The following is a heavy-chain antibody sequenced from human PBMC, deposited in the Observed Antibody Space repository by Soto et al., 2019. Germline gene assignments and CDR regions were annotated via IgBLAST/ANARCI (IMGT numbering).Heavy chain of an antibody. J-gene: IGHJ5*02. CDR1: GFTFSSYS. CDR3: ARGLYYYDSSAYYSP. Sequence: EVQLVEYGGGLVKPGGSLRLSCAASGFTFSSYSMNWVRQAPGKGLEWVSSISSSSSYIYYADSVKGRFTISRDNAKNSLYLQMNSLRAEDTAVYYCARGLYYYDSSAYYSPWGQGTLVTVSS. CDR2: ISSSSSYI. V-gene: IGHV3-21*01. D-gene: IGHD3-22*01.